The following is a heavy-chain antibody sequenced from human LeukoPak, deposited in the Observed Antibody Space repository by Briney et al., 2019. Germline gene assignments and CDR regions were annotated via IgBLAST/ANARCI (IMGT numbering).Heavy chain of an antibody. CDR2: IYTSGST. CDR3: ARGLTTVVTHDAFDI. V-gene: IGHV4-39*07. Sequence: SETLSLTCTVSGGSISSSSYYWGWIRQPPGKGLEWIGRIYTSGSTNYNPSLKSRVTMSVDTSKNQFSLKLSSVTAADTAVYYCARGLTTVVTHDAFDIWGQGTMVTVSS. CDR1: GGSISSSSYY. J-gene: IGHJ3*02. D-gene: IGHD4-23*01.